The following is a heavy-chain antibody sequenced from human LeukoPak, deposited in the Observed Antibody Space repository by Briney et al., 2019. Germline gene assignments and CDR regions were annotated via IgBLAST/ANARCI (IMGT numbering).Heavy chain of an antibody. CDR1: GFTFSSYW. D-gene: IGHD3-3*01. CDR3: ATTPKPRITIFGVLRGEYFDY. Sequence: PGGSLRLSCAASGFTFSSYWMHWVRQAPGKGLVWVSRINSDGSSTSYADSVKGRFTISRDNAKNTLYLQMNSLRAEDTAVYYCATTPKPRITIFGVLRGEYFDYWGQGTLVTVSS. V-gene: IGHV3-74*01. J-gene: IGHJ4*02. CDR2: INSDGSST.